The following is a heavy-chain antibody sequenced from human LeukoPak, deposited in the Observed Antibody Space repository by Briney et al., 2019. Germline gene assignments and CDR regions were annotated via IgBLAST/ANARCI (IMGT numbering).Heavy chain of an antibody. J-gene: IGHJ5*01. CDR2: IRSKAFGGTP. CDR1: GFGFGEYA. CDR3: CYDSSGYFLLGT. Sequence: GGSLRLSCIGSGFGFGEYAMSWFRQAPGKGLEWVGFIRSKAFGGTPEYAASVKGRFTISRDDSKSIAYLQMDSLKTEDTAVYYCCYDSSGYFLLGTWGQEPWSPSPQ. V-gene: IGHV3-49*03. D-gene: IGHD3-22*01.